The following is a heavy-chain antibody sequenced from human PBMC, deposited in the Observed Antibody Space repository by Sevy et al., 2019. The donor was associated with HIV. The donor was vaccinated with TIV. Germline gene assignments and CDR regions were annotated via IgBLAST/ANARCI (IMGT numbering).Heavy chain of an antibody. D-gene: IGHD3-22*01. CDR3: AGENYYDSTAYRFDY. CDR1: GFIFSNYN. Sequence: GGSLRLSCAASGFIFSNYNMNWVRQAPGKGLEWVSSISRSSSYIYYADSVKGRFTISRDNAKNSLYLQMNSLRAEDTAVYYCAGENYYDSTAYRFDYWSQGTLVTVSS. CDR2: ISRSSSYI. J-gene: IGHJ4*02. V-gene: IGHV3-21*01.